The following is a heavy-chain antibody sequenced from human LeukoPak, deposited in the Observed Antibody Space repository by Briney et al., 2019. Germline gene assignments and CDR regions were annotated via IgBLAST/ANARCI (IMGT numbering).Heavy chain of an antibody. Sequence: SETLSLTCAVYGGSFSGYYWSWIRQPPGKGLEWIGEINHSGSTNYNPSLKSRVTISVDTSKNQFSLKLSSVTAADTAVYYCAREYISRGYYGSGSSLFPHHYYYGMDVWGQGTTVTVSS. J-gene: IGHJ6*02. D-gene: IGHD3-10*01. CDR1: GGSFSGYY. CDR3: AREYISRGYYGSGSSLFPHHYYYGMDV. V-gene: IGHV4-34*01. CDR2: INHSGST.